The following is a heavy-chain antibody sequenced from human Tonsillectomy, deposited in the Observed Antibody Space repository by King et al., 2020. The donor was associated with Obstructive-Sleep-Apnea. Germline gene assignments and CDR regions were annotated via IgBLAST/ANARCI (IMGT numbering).Heavy chain of an antibody. D-gene: IGHD1-26*01. CDR2: ISYDGRKK. V-gene: IGHV3-30*04. J-gene: IGHJ4*02. CDR1: GFTFSSHA. CDR3: ARGSEASGSYDYFDY. Sequence: VQLVESGGGVVQPGRSLRLSCAASGFTFSSHAMHGFRQAPGKGLGWVAFISYDGRKKYYADSVKGRFTISRDNSKNTLYLQMNSPRAEDTAVYYCARGSEASGSYDYFDYWGQETLVTVSS.